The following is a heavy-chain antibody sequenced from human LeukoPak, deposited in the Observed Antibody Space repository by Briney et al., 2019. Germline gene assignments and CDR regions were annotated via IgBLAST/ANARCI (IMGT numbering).Heavy chain of an antibody. D-gene: IGHD4-17*01. CDR2: ISAYNGNT. V-gene: IGHV1-18*01. Sequence: ASVRVSCKASGYTFITYGISWVRQAPGQGLEWMGWISAYNGNTNYAQKLQGRVTMTTDTSTRTAYMELRSLRSDDTAVYYCARVDYGDYKYYYYGMDVWGQGTTVTVSS. CDR3: ARVDYGDYKYYYYGMDV. CDR1: GYTFITYG. J-gene: IGHJ6*02.